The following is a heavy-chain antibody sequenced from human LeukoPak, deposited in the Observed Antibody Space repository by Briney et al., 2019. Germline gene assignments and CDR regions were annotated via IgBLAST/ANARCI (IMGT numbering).Heavy chain of an antibody. J-gene: IGHJ4*02. CDR1: GFTFTSSA. CDR2: IVVGSGNT. Sequence: TSVKVSCKASGFTFTSSAIQWVRQARGQRLEWIGWIVVGSGNTNYAQKFQERVTITRDMSTSTAYMELSSLRSEDTAVYYCAAGPPPYCSGGSCYSDGTVFDYWGQGTLVTVSS. CDR3: AAGPPPYCSGGSCYSDGTVFDY. D-gene: IGHD2-15*01. V-gene: IGHV1-58*02.